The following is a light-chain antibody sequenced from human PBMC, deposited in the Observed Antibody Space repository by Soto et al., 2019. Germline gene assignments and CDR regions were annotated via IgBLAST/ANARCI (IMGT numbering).Light chain of an antibody. CDR3: QYYGNAPLT. CDR2: DAS. Sequence: EFVLTQSPGTLSLSPGERATLSCRASQTVRNNYLAWYQQKPGQAPRLLIYDASSRATGIPDRFSGGGSGTDFTLTIHRLEPEDFAVYYCQYYGNAPLTFGGGTKVDIK. CDR1: QTVRNNY. J-gene: IGKJ4*01. V-gene: IGKV3-20*01.